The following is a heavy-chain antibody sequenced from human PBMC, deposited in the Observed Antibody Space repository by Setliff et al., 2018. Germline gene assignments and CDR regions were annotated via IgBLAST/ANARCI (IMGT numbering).Heavy chain of an antibody. D-gene: IGHD1-26*01. J-gene: IGHJ5*02. CDR2: IDYDGRT. V-gene: IGHV4-34*01. CDR1: GETISTYQ. CDR3: ARDTYSGSYWINWFDP. Sequence: PSETLSLTCAVYGETISTYQWGWIRQPPGKGLEWIGEIDYDGRTKYNPSLKSRVIISGDRSKWQLSLKMSSVTAADTAVYYCARDTYSGSYWINWFDPWGQGTLVTVSS.